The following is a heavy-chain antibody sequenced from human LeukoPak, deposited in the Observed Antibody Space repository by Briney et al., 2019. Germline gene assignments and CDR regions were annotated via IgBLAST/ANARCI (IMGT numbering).Heavy chain of an antibody. CDR3: STDVQTANDY. Sequence: GGSLRLSCAASGFTFSNAWMSWVRQGPGKGLEWVGRVKSKTDGGTTDYAAPVKGRFSISRDDSKNTLYLQMNSLKSEDTAVYYCSTDVQTANDYWGQGTLVIVSS. V-gene: IGHV3-15*01. J-gene: IGHJ4*02. CDR2: VKSKTDGGTT. CDR1: GFTFSNAW.